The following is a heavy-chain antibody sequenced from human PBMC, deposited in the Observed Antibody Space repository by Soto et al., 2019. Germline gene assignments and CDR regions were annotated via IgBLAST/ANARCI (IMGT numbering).Heavy chain of an antibody. J-gene: IGHJ6*02. CDR3: ARGGLLWFGEGHYYYGMDV. V-gene: IGHV3-33*01. Sequence: GGSLRLSCAASGFTFSSYGMHWVRQAPGKGLEWVAVIWYDGSNKYYADSVKGRFTISRDNSKNTLYLQMNSLRAEDTAVYYCARGGLLWFGEGHYYYGMDVWGQGTTVTVSS. D-gene: IGHD3-10*01. CDR1: GFTFSSYG. CDR2: IWYDGSNK.